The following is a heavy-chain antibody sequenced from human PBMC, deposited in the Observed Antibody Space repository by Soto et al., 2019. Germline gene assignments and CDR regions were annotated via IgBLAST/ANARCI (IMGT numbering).Heavy chain of an antibody. D-gene: IGHD7-27*01. V-gene: IGHV5-51*01. CDR1: GYSFTSYW. Sequence: GESLKISCKGSGYSFTSYWIGWVRQMPGKGLEWMGIIYPGDSDTRYSPSFQGQVTISADKPISTAYLQWSSLKASDTAMYYCARRSSSGAYYYYGMDVWGQGTTVTVSS. CDR3: ARRSSSGAYYYYGMDV. J-gene: IGHJ6*02. CDR2: IYPGDSDT.